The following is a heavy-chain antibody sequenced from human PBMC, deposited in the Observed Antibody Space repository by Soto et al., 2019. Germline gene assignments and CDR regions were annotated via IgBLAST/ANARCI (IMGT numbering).Heavy chain of an antibody. D-gene: IGHD2-15*01. Sequence: EVQLVESGGGWVQPGGSLRLSCAASGFTFSSYSMNWVRQAPGKGLEWVSYISSSSSTIYYADSVKGRFTISRDNAKNSLYPQMNSLRAEDTAVYYCARVWEGYCSGGSCGRFDYWGQGTLVTVSS. CDR1: GFTFSSYS. CDR2: ISSSSSTI. V-gene: IGHV3-48*01. J-gene: IGHJ4*02. CDR3: ARVWEGYCSGGSCGRFDY.